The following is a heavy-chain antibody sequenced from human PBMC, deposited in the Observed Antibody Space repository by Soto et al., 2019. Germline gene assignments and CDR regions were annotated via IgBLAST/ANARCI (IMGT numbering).Heavy chain of an antibody. J-gene: IGHJ5*02. CDR1: GYSFTSYW. V-gene: IGHV5-10-1*01. CDR2: IDPSDSYT. Sequence: GESLKISCKGSGYSFTSYWISWVRQMPGKGLKWMGRIDPSDSYTNYSPSFQGHVTISADKSISTAYLQWSSLKASDTAIYYCARHGIVVVPAAIGWFDPWGQGTLVTVSS. D-gene: IGHD2-2*01. CDR3: ARHGIVVVPAAIGWFDP.